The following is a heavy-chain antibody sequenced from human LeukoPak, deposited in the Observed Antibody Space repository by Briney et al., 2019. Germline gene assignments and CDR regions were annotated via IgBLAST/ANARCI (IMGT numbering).Heavy chain of an antibody. CDR1: GFTFSSYG. J-gene: IGHJ4*02. CDR3: AKDEGIYGGSRPIGIGFDY. D-gene: IGHD4-23*01. CDR2: IRYDGSNK. V-gene: IGHV3-30*02. Sequence: SGGSLRLSCAASGFTFSSYGMHWVRQAPGKGLEWVAFIRYDGSNKYYADSVRGRFTISRDNSRNTLYLQMNSLRAEDTAVYYCAKDEGIYGGSRPIGIGFDYWGQGTLVTVSS.